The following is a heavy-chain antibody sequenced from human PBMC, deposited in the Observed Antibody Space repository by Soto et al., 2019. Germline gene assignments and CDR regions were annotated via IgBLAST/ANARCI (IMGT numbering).Heavy chain of an antibody. J-gene: IGHJ1*01. Sequence: PGGSLRLSCAASGFTFSSYSMNWVRQAPGKGLEWVSYISSGSSTIYYADSVKGRFTISRDNAQNSLYLQMNSLRAEDTAVYYCAKFYSRGPSAFYTRGQGNMLTISS. CDR3: AKFYSRGPSAFYT. CDR1: GFTFSSYS. D-gene: IGHD6-13*01. V-gene: IGHV3-48*01. CDR2: ISSGSSTI.